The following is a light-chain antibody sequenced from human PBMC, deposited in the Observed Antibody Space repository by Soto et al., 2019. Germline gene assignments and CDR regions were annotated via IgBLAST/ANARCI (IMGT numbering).Light chain of an antibody. Sequence: DIQMTQSPSTLSASVGDRVTITCRASQSISGSLAWYQQKPGKAPNILIYEASNVKSGVPSRFSGSGSGTEYTLTISSLQPDDSASYYCQQYNGYWTFGQGTRVEIK. CDR3: QQYNGYWT. V-gene: IGKV1-5*03. J-gene: IGKJ1*01. CDR2: EAS. CDR1: QSISGS.